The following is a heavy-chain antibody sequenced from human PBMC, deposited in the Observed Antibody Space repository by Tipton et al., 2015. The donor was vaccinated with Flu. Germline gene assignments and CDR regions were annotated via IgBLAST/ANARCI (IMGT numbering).Heavy chain of an antibody. V-gene: IGHV4-4*07. J-gene: IGHJ4*02. CDR2: ISMGGST. CDR1: GDSLSSYY. Sequence: TLSLTCTVSGDSLSSYYWSWIRQPAGKGLEWIGRISMGGSTYYNPSLKSRVTISVDTSQDQFSLRLSSVTAADTAVYYCARHTGDSVRGVIDYWGQGTLVTVSS. D-gene: IGHD3-10*02. CDR3: ARHTGDSVRGVIDY.